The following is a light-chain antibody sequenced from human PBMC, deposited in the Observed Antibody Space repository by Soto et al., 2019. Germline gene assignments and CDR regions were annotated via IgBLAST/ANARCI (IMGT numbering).Light chain of an antibody. CDR3: MQALQTHRT. Sequence: EIVLTQSPLSLPVTPGEPASISCSSSQSFLHSNGYNYLDWYLQKPGQSPQLLIYLGSNRASGVPDRFSGSGSGTDCTLKISRVKAEDVGVYYCMQALQTHRTFGQGTKVDIK. V-gene: IGKV2-28*01. CDR2: LGS. CDR1: QSFLHSNGYNY. J-gene: IGKJ1*01.